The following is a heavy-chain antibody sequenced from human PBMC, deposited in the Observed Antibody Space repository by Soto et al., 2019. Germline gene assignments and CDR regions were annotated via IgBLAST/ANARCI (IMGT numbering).Heavy chain of an antibody. V-gene: IGHV4-59*01. Sequence: QVQLQESGPGLVKPSETLSLTCTVSGGSISSDYCSWIRQPPGKGLECIGYIYYSGSTNYNPSLKSRVTISVDTSKNQFSLKLSSVTAADTAVYYCARDGGHGWFDSWGQGTLVTVSS. J-gene: IGHJ5*01. CDR2: IYYSGST. D-gene: IGHD3-16*01. CDR1: GGSISSDY. CDR3: ARDGGHGWFDS.